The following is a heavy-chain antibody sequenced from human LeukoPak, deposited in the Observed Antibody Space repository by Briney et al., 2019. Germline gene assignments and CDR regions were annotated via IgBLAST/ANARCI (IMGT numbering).Heavy chain of an antibody. CDR2: IYYSGST. CDR1: GGSISNSDYS. CDR3: ARSYGSGSYYNPFDY. D-gene: IGHD3-10*01. V-gene: IGHV4-39*07. J-gene: IGHJ4*02. Sequence: PSETLSLTCTVSGGSISNSDYSWGWIRQPPGKGLECIGTIYYSGSTYYKSSLKSRVTISVDTSKNQFSLKLGSVTAADTAVYYCARSYGSGSYYNPFDYWGQGTLVTVSS.